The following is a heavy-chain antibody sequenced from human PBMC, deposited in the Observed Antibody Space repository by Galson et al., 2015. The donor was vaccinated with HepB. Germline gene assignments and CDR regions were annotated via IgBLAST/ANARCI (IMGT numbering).Heavy chain of an antibody. J-gene: IGHJ4*02. CDR3: AKLPYSGSYYEDAQYNFDN. V-gene: IGHV3-23*01. D-gene: IGHD1-26*01. Sequence: LRLSCAASGFIFKHYAVGWVRQAPGKWLEWVSIITFGGGTTYYADSVKGRFFISRDNSKKTLFLDMSSLRAEDTAVYYCAKLPYSGSYYEDAQYNFDNWGQGTLVTVSS. CDR2: ITFGGGTT. CDR1: GFIFKHYA.